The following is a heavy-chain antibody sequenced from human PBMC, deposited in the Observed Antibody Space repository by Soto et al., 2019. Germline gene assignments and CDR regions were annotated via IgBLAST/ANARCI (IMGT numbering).Heavy chain of an antibody. CDR2: ISYDGSNK. CDR3: ARYVGY. CDR1: GFTFSSYA. Sequence: GGSLRLSCAASGFTFSSYAMHWVRQAPGKGLEWVAVISYDGSNKYYADSVKGRFTISRDNSKNTLYLQMNSLRAGDTAVYYCARYVGYWVQGTLVTVSS. J-gene: IGHJ4*02. V-gene: IGHV3-30-3*01. D-gene: IGHD3-16*01.